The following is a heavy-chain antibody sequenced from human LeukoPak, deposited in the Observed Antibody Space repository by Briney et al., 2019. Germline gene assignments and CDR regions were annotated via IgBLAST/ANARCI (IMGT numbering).Heavy chain of an antibody. J-gene: IGHJ6*03. CDR2: IYTSGST. Sequence: PSETLSLTCTVSGGSISSYYWSWIRQPAGKGLEWIGRIYTSGSTNYNPSLKSRVTMSVDTSKNQFSLKLSSVTAADTAVYYCARVGGYNYRYYYYYMDVWGKGTTVTVSS. D-gene: IGHD5-24*01. CDR3: ARVGGYNYRYYYYYMDV. V-gene: IGHV4-4*07. CDR1: GGSISSYY.